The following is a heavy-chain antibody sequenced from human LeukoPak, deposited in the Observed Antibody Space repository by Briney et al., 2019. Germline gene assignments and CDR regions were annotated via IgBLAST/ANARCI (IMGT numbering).Heavy chain of an antibody. CDR3: ARVVKQQLVPNGGGMDV. V-gene: IGHV1-46*01. Sequence: GASVKLSCNASGYTFTSYYMHWVRQAPGQGLEWMGIINPSGSSTSYAQKFQGRVTMTRDTSTSTVYMELSSLRSEDTAVYYCARVVKQQLVPNGGGMDVWGQGTTVTVSS. D-gene: IGHD6-13*01. J-gene: IGHJ6*02. CDR1: GYTFTSYY. CDR2: INPSGSST.